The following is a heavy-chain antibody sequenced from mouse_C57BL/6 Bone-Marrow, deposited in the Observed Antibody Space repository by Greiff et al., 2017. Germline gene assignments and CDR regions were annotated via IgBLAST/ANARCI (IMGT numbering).Heavy chain of an antibody. CDR1: GYTFTSYW. J-gene: IGHJ2*01. D-gene: IGHD1-1*01. V-gene: IGHV1-62-3*01. Sequence: QVQLQQPGAELVKPGASVQLSSKASGYTFTSYWMHWVKQRPGRGLEWIGRIDPNSGGTKYNEKFKSQATLTVDKPSSTAYLQLSSLTSEDSAVYYCARSHGSSPYYFDYWRQGTTLTVSS. CDR2: IDPNSGGT. CDR3: ARSHGSSPYYFDY.